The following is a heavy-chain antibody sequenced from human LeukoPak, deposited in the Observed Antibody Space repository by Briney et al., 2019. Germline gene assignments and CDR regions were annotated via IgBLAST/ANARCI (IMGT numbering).Heavy chain of an antibody. Sequence: GGSLRLSCAASGFTFSSYSMNWVRQAPGKGLEWVSSLSSSSSYIYYADSVKGRFTISRDNSKNTLYLQMSSLRAEDTALYYCARERDSSGYGDWWGQGTLVTVSS. V-gene: IGHV3-21*04. CDR1: GFTFSSYS. J-gene: IGHJ4*02. D-gene: IGHD3-9*01. CDR2: LSSSSSYI. CDR3: ARERDSSGYGDW.